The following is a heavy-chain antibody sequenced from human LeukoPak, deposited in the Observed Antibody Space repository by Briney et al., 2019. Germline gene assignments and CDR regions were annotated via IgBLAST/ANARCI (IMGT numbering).Heavy chain of an antibody. V-gene: IGHV1-18*01. D-gene: IGHD3-22*01. Sequence: ASVKVSCKASGYTFTSYGISWVRQAPGQGLEWMGWISAYNGKTNYAQKLQGRVTMTTDTSTSTAYMELRSLRSDDTAVYYCARSRPTYYYDSSGYYYPREDAFDIWGQGTMVTVSS. J-gene: IGHJ3*02. CDR3: ARSRPTYYYDSSGYYYPREDAFDI. CDR1: GYTFTSYG. CDR2: ISAYNGKT.